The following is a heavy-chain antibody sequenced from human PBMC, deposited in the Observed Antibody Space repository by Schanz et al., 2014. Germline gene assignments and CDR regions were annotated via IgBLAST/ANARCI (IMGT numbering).Heavy chain of an antibody. Sequence: EVQLVESGGGLVEPGGSLRLSCAASGFNFSDYAMCWVRQAPGKGLLWVSSISGTGGDDTYYADSVKGRFTISRDNSKNTLFLQMNSLRVEDSAIYYCAKDISDTSGKDDYWGQGTLVAVSA. CDR3: AKDISDTSGKDDY. CDR2: ISGTGGDDT. J-gene: IGHJ4*02. D-gene: IGHD3-22*01. CDR1: GFNFSDYA. V-gene: IGHV3-23*04.